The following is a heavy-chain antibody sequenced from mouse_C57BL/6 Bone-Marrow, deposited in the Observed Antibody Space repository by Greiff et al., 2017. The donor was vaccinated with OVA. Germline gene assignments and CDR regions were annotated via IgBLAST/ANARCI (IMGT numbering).Heavy chain of an antibody. D-gene: IGHD1-1*01. CDR3: ARGYYGSSYWYFDV. V-gene: IGHV1-62-3*01. Sequence: QVHVKQPGAELVKPGASVKLSCKASGYTFTSYWMHWVKQRPGRGLEWIGRIDPNSGSTNYNEKFKSKATLTVDKSSSTAYMQLSSLTSEDSAVYYCARGYYGSSYWYFDVWGTGTTVTVSS. J-gene: IGHJ1*03. CDR1: GYTFTSYW. CDR2: IDPNSGST.